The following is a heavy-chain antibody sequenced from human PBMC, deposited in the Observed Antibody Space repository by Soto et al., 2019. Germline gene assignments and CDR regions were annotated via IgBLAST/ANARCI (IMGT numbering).Heavy chain of an antibody. Sequence: EVQLVESGGGLVQPGGSLRLSCAASGFTFSSYSMNWVRQAPGKGLEWVSYISSSSSTIYYADSVKGRFTISRDNAKNALYLQMNSLRDEDTAVYYCARERGSGWLVVNWFDPWGQGTLVTVSS. V-gene: IGHV3-48*02. CDR3: ARERGSGWLVVNWFDP. CDR1: GFTFSSYS. CDR2: ISSSSSTI. D-gene: IGHD6-19*01. J-gene: IGHJ5*02.